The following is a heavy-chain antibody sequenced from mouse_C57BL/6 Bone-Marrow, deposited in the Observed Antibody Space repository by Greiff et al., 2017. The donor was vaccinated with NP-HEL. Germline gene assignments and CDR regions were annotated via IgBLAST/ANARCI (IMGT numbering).Heavy chain of an antibody. Sequence: DVMLVESGGGLVKPGGSLKLSCAASGFTFSSYAMSWVRQTPEKRLEWVATISDGGSYTYYPDNVKGRFTISRDNAKNNLYLQMSQLKSEDTAMYYCAREVPNWDCYAMDYWGQGTSVTVSS. CDR1: GFTFSSYA. V-gene: IGHV5-4*01. J-gene: IGHJ4*01. CDR3: AREVPNWDCYAMDY. CDR2: ISDGGSYT. D-gene: IGHD4-1*01.